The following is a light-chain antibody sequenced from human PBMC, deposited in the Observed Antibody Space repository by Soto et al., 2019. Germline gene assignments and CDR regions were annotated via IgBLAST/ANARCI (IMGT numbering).Light chain of an antibody. CDR1: QDISYW. V-gene: IGKV1D-16*02. CDR2: AAS. J-gene: IGKJ4*01. Sequence: DIQMTQSPSSLSASVGDRVTITCRARQDISYWLAWYQQKPWKAPKSLIYAASLLQTGVPSRFSGSGSGTDFPLTISSLQPEDSATSYCQQYNTYPLTFVGGTQVELK. CDR3: QQYNTYPLT.